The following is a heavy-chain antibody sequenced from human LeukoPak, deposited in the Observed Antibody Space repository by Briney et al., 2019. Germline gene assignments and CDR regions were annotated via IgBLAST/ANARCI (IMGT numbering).Heavy chain of an antibody. CDR3: AKDVPYYDFWSGSYPHY. CDR1: GFTFSSYA. Sequence: PGGSLRLCCAASGFTFSSYAMSWVRQAPGKGLEWVSAISGSGGSTYYADSVKGRFTISRDNSKNTLYLQMNSLRAEDTAVYYCAKDVPYYDFWSGSYPHYWGQGTLVTVSS. J-gene: IGHJ4*02. V-gene: IGHV3-23*01. CDR2: ISGSGGST. D-gene: IGHD3-3*01.